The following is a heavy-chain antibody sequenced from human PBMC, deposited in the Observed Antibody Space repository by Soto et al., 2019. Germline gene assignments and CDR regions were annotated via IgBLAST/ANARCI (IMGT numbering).Heavy chain of an antibody. V-gene: IGHV3-23*01. CDR1: GFTFSSYA. CDR3: AKALSQRLALWFGESGQGFDY. D-gene: IGHD3-10*01. J-gene: IGHJ4*02. Sequence: GGSLRLSCAASGFTFSSYAMSWVRQAPGKGLEWVSAISGSGGSTYYADSVKGRFTISRDNSKNTLYLQMNSLRAEDTAVYYCAKALSQRLALWFGESGQGFDYWGQGTLVTVSS. CDR2: ISGSGGST.